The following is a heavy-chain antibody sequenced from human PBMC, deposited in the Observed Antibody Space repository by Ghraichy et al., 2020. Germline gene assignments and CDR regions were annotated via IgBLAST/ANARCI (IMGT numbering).Heavy chain of an antibody. CDR3: ASGLAGGVSAMSR. J-gene: IGHJ4*02. V-gene: IGHV3-48*04. CDR2: ISSSSSTI. Sequence: GGSLRLSCAASGFTFSTYSMNWVRQAPGKGLEWVSYISSSSSTIYYADSVKGRFTISRDNAKNSLFLQMNSLRAEDTALYSCASGLAGGVSAMSRWGQGTLVTVSS. D-gene: IGHD2-21*01. CDR1: GFTFSTYS.